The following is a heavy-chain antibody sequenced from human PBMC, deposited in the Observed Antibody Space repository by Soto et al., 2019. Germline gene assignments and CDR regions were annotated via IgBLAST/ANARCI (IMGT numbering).Heavy chain of an antibody. V-gene: IGHV1-46*01. Sequence: GASVKVSCKASGYTFTHYYIHWVRQAPGQGLEWMGIINPNGGITTYAQKFRAGFSMTRDTSTSTVYLELSSLRSEASAVYYCATSVNSAMAFDYWGQGTLVTVSS. D-gene: IGHD5-18*01. CDR1: GYTFTHYY. CDR3: ATSVNSAMAFDY. CDR2: INPNGGIT. J-gene: IGHJ4*02.